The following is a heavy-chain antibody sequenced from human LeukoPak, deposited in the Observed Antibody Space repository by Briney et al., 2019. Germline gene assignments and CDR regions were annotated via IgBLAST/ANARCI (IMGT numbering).Heavy chain of an antibody. D-gene: IGHD3-3*01. CDR3: ARDRPLRFLDYYYGMDV. J-gene: IGHJ6*02. CDR1: GFTFSSYA. CDR2: ISYDGSSK. V-gene: IGHV3-30-3*01. Sequence: GGSLRLSCAASGFTFSSYAMHWVRQAPGKGLEWVAVISYDGSSKYYADSVKGRFTISRDNSKNTLYLQMNSLRAEDTAVYYCARDRPLRFLDYYYGMDVWGQGTTVTVSS.